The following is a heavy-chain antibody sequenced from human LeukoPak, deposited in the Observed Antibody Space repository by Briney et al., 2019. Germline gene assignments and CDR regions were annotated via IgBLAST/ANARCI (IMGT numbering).Heavy chain of an antibody. D-gene: IGHD3-10*01. CDR2: IYPGDFDT. CDR1: GYSFTSCW. J-gene: IGHJ4*02. Sequence: GESLKISCKGSGYSFTSCWIGWVRQTPGKGLEWMAIIYPGDFDTRYNPSFRGQVTISADTSISIAYLQWRSLKTSDTAMYYCVRTGYYGSGSYSFQYWGQGTLVTVSS. CDR3: VRTGYYGSGSYSFQY. V-gene: IGHV5-51*01.